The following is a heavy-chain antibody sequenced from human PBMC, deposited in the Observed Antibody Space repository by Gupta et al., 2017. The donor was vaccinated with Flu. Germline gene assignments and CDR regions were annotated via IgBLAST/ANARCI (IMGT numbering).Heavy chain of an antibody. CDR2: INPNSGGT. CDR1: YY. V-gene: IGHV1-2*02. J-gene: IGHJ4*02. Sequence: YYMHWVRQAPGQGLEWMGWINPNSGGTNYAQKFQGRVTMTRDTSISTAYMELSRLRSDDTAVYYCARTSGYSYGFYYFDYWGQGTLVTVAS. D-gene: IGHD5-18*01. CDR3: ARTSGYSYGFYYFDY.